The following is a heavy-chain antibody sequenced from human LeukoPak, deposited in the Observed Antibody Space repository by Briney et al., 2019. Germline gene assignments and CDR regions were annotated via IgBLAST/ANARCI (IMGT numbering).Heavy chain of an antibody. V-gene: IGHV4-34*01. CDR3: AREEIQWFGIQKYYFDY. D-gene: IGHD3-10*01. J-gene: IGHJ4*02. CDR1: GGSFSGYY. CDR2: INHSGST. Sequence: SETLSLTCAVYGGSFSGYYWSWIRQPPGKGLEWIGEINHSGSTNYNPSLKSRVTISVDTSKNQFSLKLSSVTAADTAAYYCAREEIQWFGIQKYYFDYWGQGTLVTVSS.